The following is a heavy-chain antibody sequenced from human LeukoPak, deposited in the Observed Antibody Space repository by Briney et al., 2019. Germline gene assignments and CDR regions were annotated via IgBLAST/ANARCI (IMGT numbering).Heavy chain of an antibody. D-gene: IGHD3-16*02. CDR3: AKDHDDYVWGSYRTSPTIWD. Sequence: SETLSLTCTVSGGSISSYYWSWIRQPPGKGLEWIGHIYYTGSTNYNPSLESRVTISLDTSKNQFSLKLSSVTAADTAVYYCAKDHDDYVWGSYRTSPTIWDWGQGTLVTVSS. CDR2: IYYTGST. V-gene: IGHV4-59*01. CDR1: GGSISSYY. J-gene: IGHJ4*02.